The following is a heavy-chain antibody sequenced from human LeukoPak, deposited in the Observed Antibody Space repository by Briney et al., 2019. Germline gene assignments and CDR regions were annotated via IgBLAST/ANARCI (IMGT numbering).Heavy chain of an antibody. CDR1: RFRFSSYG. D-gene: IGHD3-3*01. CDR2: IRYDGSEK. Sequence: PGGSLRLSCAASRFRFSSYGMHWVRQAPGKGLEWVAFIRYDGSEKFYAESVTGRFTISRDNSKNTLSLQMTTLRPDDTAVHFCVRDTSVGAAYFDFWGQGALVAVSS. CDR3: VRDTSVGAAYFDF. J-gene: IGHJ4*02. V-gene: IGHV3-30*02.